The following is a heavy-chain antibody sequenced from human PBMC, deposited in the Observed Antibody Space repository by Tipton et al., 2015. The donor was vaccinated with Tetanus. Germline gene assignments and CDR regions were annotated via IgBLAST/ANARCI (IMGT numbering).Heavy chain of an antibody. CDR2: IYPGDSDT. Sequence: QLVQSGAEVKKPGESLKISCKGSGYSFTSYWIGWVRQMPGKGLEWMGIIYPGDSDTRYSPPFQGQVTISADKSISTAYPQWSSLKASDTAMYYCARTPRRGIVVVEFDYWGQGTLVTVSS. CDR1: GYSFTSYW. J-gene: IGHJ4*02. CDR3: ARTPRRGIVVVEFDY. V-gene: IGHV5-51*01. D-gene: IGHD3-22*01.